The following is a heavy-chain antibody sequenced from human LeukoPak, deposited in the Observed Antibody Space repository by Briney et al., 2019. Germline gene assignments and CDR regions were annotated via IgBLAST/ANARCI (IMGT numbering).Heavy chain of an antibody. V-gene: IGHV3-21*01. CDR3: AKGSAAGSPPRDY. CDR1: GFTFSSYS. D-gene: IGHD6-13*01. J-gene: IGHJ4*02. CDR2: ISSSSSYI. Sequence: GGSLRLSCAASGFTFSSYSMNWVRQAPGKGLEWVSSISSSSSYIYYADSVKGRFTISRDNAKNSLYLQMNSLRAEDTAVYYCAKGSAAGSPPRDYWGQGTLVTVSS.